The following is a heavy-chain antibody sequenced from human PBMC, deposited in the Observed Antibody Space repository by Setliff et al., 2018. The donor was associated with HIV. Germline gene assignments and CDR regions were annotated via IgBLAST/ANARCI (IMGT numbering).Heavy chain of an antibody. Sequence: ASVKVSCKAFGYTFTRYSLNWVRQAPGQGLEWLGWINTHTWDPTYAKDFTGRLVFSSDTALSTAYLEISDLKAADFAVDYCARDSSAYYDIWTGEDHYMDVWCTGTTVTVSS. CDR1: GYTFTRYS. J-gene: IGHJ6*03. CDR2: INTHTWDP. D-gene: IGHD3-9*01. V-gene: IGHV7-4-1*02. CDR3: ARDSSAYYDIWTGEDHYMDV.